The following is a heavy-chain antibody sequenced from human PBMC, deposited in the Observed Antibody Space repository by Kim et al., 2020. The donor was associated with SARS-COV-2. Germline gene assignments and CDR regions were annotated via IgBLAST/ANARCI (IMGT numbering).Heavy chain of an antibody. J-gene: IGHJ5*02. Sequence: GESLKISCKGSGYSFTSYWIGWVHQMPGKGLEWMGIIYPGDSDTRYSPSFQGQVTISADKSISTAYLQWSSLKASDTAMYYCARLTCGDDCYSQDYNWFDPWGQGTLVTVSS. CDR3: ARLTCGDDCYSQDYNWFDP. D-gene: IGHD2-21*02. V-gene: IGHV5-51*07. CDR2: IYPGDSDT. CDR1: GYSFTSYW.